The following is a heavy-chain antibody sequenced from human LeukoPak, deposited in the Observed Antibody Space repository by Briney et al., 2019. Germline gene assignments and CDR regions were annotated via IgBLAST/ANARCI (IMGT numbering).Heavy chain of an antibody. V-gene: IGHV3-21*01. Sequence: GGSLRLSCAASGFTLSNYDMNWVRQAPGKGLEWVSSISTSSRYIYYKDSVRGRFTISRDDAMNSLHLEMNSLRAEDTAVYYCARADCSSSTCYLRRSWFDPWGQGTLVTVSS. D-gene: IGHD2-2*01. J-gene: IGHJ5*02. CDR3: ARADCSSSTCYLRRSWFDP. CDR1: GFTLSNYD. CDR2: ISTSSRYI.